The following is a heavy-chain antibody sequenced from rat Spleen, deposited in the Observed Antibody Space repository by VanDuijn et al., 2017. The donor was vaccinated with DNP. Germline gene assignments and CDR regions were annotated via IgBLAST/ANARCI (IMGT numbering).Heavy chain of an antibody. CDR2: ISTAGGST. J-gene: IGHJ2*01. CDR3: TVDRDGSYGVAY. Sequence: EVQLVESGGGLVQPGRSMKLSCTASGFTFSDYYMAWVRQAPTKGLEWVAYISTAGGSTYYRDSVKGRFTISRDNAKSTLYLQMDSLRSEDTATYYCTVDRDGSYGVAYWGQGVMVTVSS. V-gene: IGHV5-27*01. CDR1: GFTFSDYY. D-gene: IGHD1-12*02.